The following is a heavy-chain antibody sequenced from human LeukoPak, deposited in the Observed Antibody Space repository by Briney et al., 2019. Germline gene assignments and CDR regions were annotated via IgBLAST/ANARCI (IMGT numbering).Heavy chain of an antibody. D-gene: IGHD2-15*01. Sequence: PGGSLRLSCAASGLTFSSYWMSWVRQAPGKGLEWVANIKQDGSEKYYVDSVKGRFTISRDNAKNSLYLQMNSLRAEDTAVYYCAREDYCSGGSCYPTFDYWGQGTLVTVSS. J-gene: IGHJ4*02. CDR1: GLTFSSYW. CDR2: IKQDGSEK. V-gene: IGHV3-7*01. CDR3: AREDYCSGGSCYPTFDY.